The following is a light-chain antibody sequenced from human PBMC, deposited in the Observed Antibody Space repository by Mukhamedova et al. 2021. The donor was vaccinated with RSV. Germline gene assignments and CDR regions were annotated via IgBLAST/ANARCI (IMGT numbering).Light chain of an antibody. CDR2: DAF. CDR3: QQYENLPYT. Sequence: WYQRRVHGKAPKLLNYDAFDLETGVPSRFSGGGSGAHFTFTISNLQPDDVATYFCQQYENLPYTFGQGTKLEIK. J-gene: IGKJ2*01. V-gene: IGKV1-33*01.